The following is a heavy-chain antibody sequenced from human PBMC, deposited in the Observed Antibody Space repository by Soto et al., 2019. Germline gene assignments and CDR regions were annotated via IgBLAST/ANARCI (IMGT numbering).Heavy chain of an antibody. D-gene: IGHD3-3*01. CDR3: ASPTREWLPPARDYYYGMDV. V-gene: IGHV1-69*06. Sequence: QVQLVQSGAEVKKPGSSVKVSCKASGGTFSSYAINWVRQAPGQGLEWIGGIIPILRTANYAQKFQGRVTITADKSTSTAYMELSSLRSEDTAVYYCASPTREWLPPARDYYYGMDVWGQGTTVTVSS. CDR2: IIPILRTA. CDR1: GGTFSSYA. J-gene: IGHJ6*02.